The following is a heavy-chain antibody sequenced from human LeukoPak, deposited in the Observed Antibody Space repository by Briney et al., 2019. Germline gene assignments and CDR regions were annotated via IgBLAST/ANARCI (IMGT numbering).Heavy chain of an antibody. CDR1: GFTFSSYV. D-gene: IGHD3-10*01. CDR3: ARDPVLWFGELLPQYYYGMDV. V-gene: IGHV3-7*01. Sequence: PGGSLRLSCAASGFTFSSYVMSWVRQAPGKGLEWVANIKQDGSEKYYVDSVKGRFTISRDNAKNSLYLQMNSLRAEDTAVYYCARDPVLWFGELLPQYYYGMDVWGQGTTVTVSS. J-gene: IGHJ6*02. CDR2: IKQDGSEK.